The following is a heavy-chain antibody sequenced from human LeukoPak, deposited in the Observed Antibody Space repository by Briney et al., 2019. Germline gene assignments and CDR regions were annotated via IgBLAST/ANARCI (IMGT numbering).Heavy chain of an antibody. CDR2: ITPIIDSA. CDR3: TRVNLRGSRYNWFDP. J-gene: IGHJ5*02. Sequence: GASVKVSCKASGGTLRSHIFSWVRQAPGQGLEWMGRITPIIDSAKYAQNFQDRVTITADTSTATIYMELSSLTFEDTAVYFCTRVNLRGSRYNWFDPWGQGTLVTVSS. V-gene: IGHV1-69*08. CDR1: GGTLRSHI. D-gene: IGHD1-26*01.